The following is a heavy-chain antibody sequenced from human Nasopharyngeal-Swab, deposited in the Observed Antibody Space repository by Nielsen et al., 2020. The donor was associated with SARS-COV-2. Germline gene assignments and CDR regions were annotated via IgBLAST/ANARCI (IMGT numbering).Heavy chain of an antibody. D-gene: IGHD6-19*01. CDR2: INPSGGST. J-gene: IGHJ3*02. CDR1: GYTFTSYY. CDR3: ARKSLGYSSGWLVAFDI. Sequence: ASVKVSCKASGYTFTSYYMHWVRQAPGQGLEWMGIINPSGGSTSYAQKFQGRVTMIRDTSTSTVYMELSSLRSEDTAVYYCARKSLGYSSGWLVAFDIWGQGTMVTVSS. V-gene: IGHV1-46*01.